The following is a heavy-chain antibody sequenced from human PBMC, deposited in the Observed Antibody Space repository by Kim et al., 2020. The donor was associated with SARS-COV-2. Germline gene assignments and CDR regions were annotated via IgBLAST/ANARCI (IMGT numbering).Heavy chain of an antibody. CDR3: ARGSLRSSRLVRGRYYYYGMDV. CDR2: INHSGST. CDR1: GGSFSGYY. J-gene: IGHJ6*02. Sequence: SETLSLTCAVYGGSFSGYYWSWIRQPPGKGLEWIGEINHSGSTNYNPSLKSRVTISVDTSKNQFSLKLSSVTAVDTAVYYCARGSLRSSRLVRGRYYYYGMDVWGQGTTVTVSS. V-gene: IGHV4-34*01. D-gene: IGHD6-19*01.